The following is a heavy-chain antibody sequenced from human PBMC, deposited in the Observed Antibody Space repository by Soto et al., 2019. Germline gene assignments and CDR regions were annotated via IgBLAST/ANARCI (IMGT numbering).Heavy chain of an antibody. D-gene: IGHD3-10*01. Sequence: QVQLQESGPGLVKASQTLSLTCADSGGSITTPGHYWSWIRQHPGKGLEWLGYTSYSGFSYYNPSLQSRITISVDTSKNQFSLKLSSVTAADTVVYYCARNRGDTPNYYYMDVWGRGTTVAVSS. V-gene: IGHV4-31*11. J-gene: IGHJ6*03. CDR1: GGSITTPGHY. CDR3: ARNRGDTPNYYYMDV. CDR2: TSYSGFS.